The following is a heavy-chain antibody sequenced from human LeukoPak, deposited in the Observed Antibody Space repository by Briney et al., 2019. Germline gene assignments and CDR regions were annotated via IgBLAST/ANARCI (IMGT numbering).Heavy chain of an antibody. Sequence: SVKVSCKASGGTFSSYAISWVRQAPGQGPEWMGRIIPILGIANYAQKFQDRVTITADKSTSTAYMELSSLRSEDTAVYYCARDLELRGIYGMDVWGQGTTVTVSS. CDR2: IIPILGIA. J-gene: IGHJ6*02. CDR3: ARDLELRGIYGMDV. CDR1: GGTFSSYA. V-gene: IGHV1-69*04. D-gene: IGHD1-7*01.